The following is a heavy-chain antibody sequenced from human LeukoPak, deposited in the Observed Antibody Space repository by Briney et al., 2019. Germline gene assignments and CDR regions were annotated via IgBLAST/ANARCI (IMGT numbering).Heavy chain of an antibody. J-gene: IGHJ4*02. D-gene: IGHD3/OR15-3a*01. CDR3: ARRRTGSYSDY. CDR2: IYYSGST. Sequence: SETLSLTCTVSGGSISSNSFYWGWIRQPPGKGLEWIASIYYSGSTYYNPSLKSRVTISVDTSKNQFSLKLSSVTAADTAVYYCARRRTGSYSDYWGQGTLVTVSS. V-gene: IGHV4-39*01. CDR1: GGSISSNSFY.